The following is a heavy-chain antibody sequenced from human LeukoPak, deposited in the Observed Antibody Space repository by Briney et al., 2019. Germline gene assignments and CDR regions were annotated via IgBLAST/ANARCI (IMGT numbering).Heavy chain of an antibody. D-gene: IGHD2-15*01. CDR3: TRPGYFSGGSCYYASSGVDY. Sequence: PGGSLRLSCAASGFTFSGSAMHWVRQASGQGLECVGRIRGKANSYAPAYAASVKGRFTISRDDSKNTAYLQMNSLKTEDTAVYYCTRPGYFSGGSCYYASSGVDYGGQGTLVTVSS. J-gene: IGHJ4*02. CDR2: IRGKANSYAP. CDR1: GFTFSGSA. V-gene: IGHV3-73*01.